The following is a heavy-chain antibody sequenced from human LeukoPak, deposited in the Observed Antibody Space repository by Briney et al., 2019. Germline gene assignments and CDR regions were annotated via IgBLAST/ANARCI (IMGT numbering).Heavy chain of an antibody. CDR1: GFRFDDYG. CDR2: INWNSVTI. V-gene: IGHV3-9*01. CDR3: AKSGPDTTMLHGFDK. Sequence: GRSLRLSCVGSGFRFDDYGMHWVRQAPGKGLEWVAGINWNSVTIEYGVSVKGRFTISRDNARNSLFLQMHSLTVEDTALYYCAKSGPDTTMLHGFDKWGQGTLVAVSS. J-gene: IGHJ4*02. D-gene: IGHD3-10*01.